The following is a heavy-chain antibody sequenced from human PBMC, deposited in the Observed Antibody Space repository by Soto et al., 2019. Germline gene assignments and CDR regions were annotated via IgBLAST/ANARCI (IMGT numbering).Heavy chain of an antibody. CDR1: GFTFSDHY. D-gene: IGHD1-26*01. J-gene: IGHJ6*03. CDR3: AREPKWEDDYYYMDV. Sequence: GGSLRLSCAASGFTFSDHYMDWVRQAPGKGLEWVGRTRNKANSYTTEYAASVKGRFTISRDDSKNSLYLQMNSLKTEDTAVYYCAREPKWEDDYYYMDVWGKGTTVTVSS. V-gene: IGHV3-72*01. CDR2: TRNKANSYTT.